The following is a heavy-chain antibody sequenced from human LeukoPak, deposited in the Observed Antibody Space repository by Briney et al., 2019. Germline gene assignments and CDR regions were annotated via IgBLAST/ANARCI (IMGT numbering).Heavy chain of an antibody. J-gene: IGHJ6*03. CDR3: ARDRAGVQHSSWYYYYYMDV. V-gene: IGHV4-39*02. D-gene: IGHD6-13*01. Sequence: SETLSLTCTVSGGSISSSSSYYWGWIRQPPGKGLEWIGSIYYSGSTDYNPSLKSRVSISVDTSKNQFALKLSSVTAADTAVYYCARDRAGVQHSSWYYYYYMDVWGKRTTVTVSS. CDR1: GGSISSSSSYY. CDR2: IYYSGST.